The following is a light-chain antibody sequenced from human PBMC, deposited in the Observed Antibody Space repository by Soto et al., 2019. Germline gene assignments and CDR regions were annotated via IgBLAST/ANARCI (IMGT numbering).Light chain of an antibody. CDR3: VSYTSSTTYV. CDR1: SSDVGGSNF. CDR2: DVA. V-gene: IGLV2-14*03. Sequence: QSALTQPASVSDSPGQSITISCTGTSSDVGGSNFVSWYQQHPGKPPKLIIYDVANRPSGVSNRFSGSKSGSTASLIISRLQTEDEADYYCVSYTSSTTYVFVTGTKLTVL. J-gene: IGLJ1*01.